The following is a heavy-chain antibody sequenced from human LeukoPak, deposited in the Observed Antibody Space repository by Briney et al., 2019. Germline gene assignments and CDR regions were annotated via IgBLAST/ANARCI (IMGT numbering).Heavy chain of an antibody. CDR2: INPNSGGT. V-gene: IGHV1-2*02. Sequence: RASVKVSCKASGYTFTGYYMHWVRQAPGQGLEWMGWINPNSGGTNYAQKFQGRVTMTRDTSISTAYMELSRLRSDDTAVYYCARGEPTIVVVPAAIVYYYMDVWGKGTTVTVSS. CDR1: GYTFTGYY. CDR3: ARGEPTIVVVPAAIVYYYMDV. J-gene: IGHJ6*03. D-gene: IGHD2-2*01.